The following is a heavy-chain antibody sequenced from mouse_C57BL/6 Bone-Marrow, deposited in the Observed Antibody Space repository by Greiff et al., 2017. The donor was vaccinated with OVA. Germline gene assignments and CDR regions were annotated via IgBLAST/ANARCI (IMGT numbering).Heavy chain of an antibody. CDR2: IDPETGGT. J-gene: IGHJ2*01. D-gene: IGHD2-3*01. CDR3: TRDYDGYFRY. V-gene: IGHV1-15*01. Sequence: QVQLQLSGAELVRPGASVTLSCKASGYTFTDYEMHWVKQTPVHGLEWIGAIDPETGGTAYNQKFKGKAILTADKSSSTAYMELRSLTSEDSAVYYCTRDYDGYFRYWGQGTTLTVSS. CDR1: GYTFTDYE.